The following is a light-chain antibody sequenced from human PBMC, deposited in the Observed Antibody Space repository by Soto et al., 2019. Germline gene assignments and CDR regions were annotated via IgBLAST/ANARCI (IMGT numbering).Light chain of an antibody. CDR3: SSYAGSNNLV. J-gene: IGLJ2*01. Sequence: QSALTQPPSASGSPGQSVSISCTGTSSDVGAYNYVSWYQQHPGKAPKLIIYEVNRRPSGVPDRFSGSKSGNTASLTVSGLQAEDEADYYCSSYAGSNNLVFGGGTKLT. V-gene: IGLV2-8*01. CDR1: SSDVGAYNY. CDR2: EVN.